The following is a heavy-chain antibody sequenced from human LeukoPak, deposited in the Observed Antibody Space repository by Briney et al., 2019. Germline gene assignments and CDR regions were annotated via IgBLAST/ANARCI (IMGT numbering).Heavy chain of an antibody. CDR2: IYYSGST. Sequence: PSETLSLTCTVSGGSISSYYWSWIRQPPGKGLEWIGYIYYSGSTNYNPSLKSRVTISVDTSKNQFSLKLSSVTAADTAVYYCASMGQFVGEFFPYAFDIWGQGTMVTVSS. CDR3: ASMGQFVGEFFPYAFDI. J-gene: IGHJ3*02. V-gene: IGHV4-59*01. CDR1: GGSISSYY. D-gene: IGHD3-10*01.